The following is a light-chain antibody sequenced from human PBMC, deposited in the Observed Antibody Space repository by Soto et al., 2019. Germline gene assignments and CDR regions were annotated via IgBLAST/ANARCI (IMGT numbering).Light chain of an antibody. CDR2: DVT. CDR3: CSYAGRQRL. J-gene: IGLJ3*02. V-gene: IGLV2-11*01. Sequence: QSALTQTLSVSGSPGQSVTISCTGSSSDVGNYNYVSWYQQHPGKAPKLIIYDVTKRPAGVPDRFSGSKSGNTASLTISGLHSDDEADYYCCSYAGRQRLFGGGTKVTVL. CDR1: SSDVGNYNY.